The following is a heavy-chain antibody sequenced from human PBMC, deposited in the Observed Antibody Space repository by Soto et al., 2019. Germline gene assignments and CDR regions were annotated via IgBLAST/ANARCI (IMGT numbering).Heavy chain of an antibody. D-gene: IGHD3-3*01. CDR1: GYTFTGYY. V-gene: IGHV1-2*02. Sequence: ASVKVSCKASGYTFTGYYMHWVRQAPGQGLEWMGWINPNSGGTNYAQKFQGRVTMTRDTSISTAYMELSRLRSDDTAVYHCARDLSGATRDFWSGSPRYYFDYWGQGTLVTVSS. CDR2: INPNSGGT. CDR3: ARDLSGATRDFWSGSPRYYFDY. J-gene: IGHJ4*02.